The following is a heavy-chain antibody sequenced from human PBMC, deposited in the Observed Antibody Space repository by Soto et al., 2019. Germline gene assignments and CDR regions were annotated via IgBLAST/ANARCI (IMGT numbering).Heavy chain of an antibody. V-gene: IGHV5-51*01. CDR2: IYPGDSDT. J-gene: IGHJ4*02. CDR1: GYSFTSYW. CDR3: AIAIVVVPAAQGFPWDY. D-gene: IGHD2-2*01. Sequence: PGESLKISCKGSGYSFTSYWIGWVRQMPGKGLEWMGIIYPGDSDTRYSPSFQGQVTISADKSISTAYLQWSSLKASDTAMYYCAIAIVVVPAAQGFPWDYWGQGTLVTVSS.